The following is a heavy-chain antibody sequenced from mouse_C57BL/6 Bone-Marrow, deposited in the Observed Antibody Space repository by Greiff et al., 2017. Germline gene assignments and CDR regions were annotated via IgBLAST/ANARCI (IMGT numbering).Heavy chain of an antibody. Sequence: VQLQQPGAELVKPGASVKLSCKASGYTFTSYWLQWVKQRPGQGLEWIGEIDPSDSYTNYNQKFKGKATLTVDTSSSTAYMPLSSLTSEDSAVYYCARGTTVVAMDYWGQGTSVTVSS. D-gene: IGHD1-1*01. CDR3: ARGTTVVAMDY. CDR1: GYTFTSYW. CDR2: IDPSDSYT. V-gene: IGHV1-50*01. J-gene: IGHJ4*01.